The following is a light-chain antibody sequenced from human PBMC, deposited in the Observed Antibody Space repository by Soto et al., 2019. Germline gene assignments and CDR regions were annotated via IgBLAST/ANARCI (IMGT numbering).Light chain of an antibody. CDR2: DAS. V-gene: IGKV1-5*01. J-gene: IGKJ1*01. CDR1: QSFSGT. Sequence: DIQMTQSPSTLSASVGDRVTITCRASQSFSGTLAWYQQKPRKAPKLLIYDASSLERGVASRFSGSGSGTEFTLTISSLQPDDFATYYCQQYDTYSRTFGQGTK. CDR3: QQYDTYSRT.